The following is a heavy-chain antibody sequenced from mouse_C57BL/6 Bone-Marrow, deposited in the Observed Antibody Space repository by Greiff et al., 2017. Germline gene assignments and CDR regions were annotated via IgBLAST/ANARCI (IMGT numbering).Heavy chain of an antibody. D-gene: IGHD1-1*02. Sequence: QVQLQQSGAELVRPGTSVKVSCKASGYAFTNYLIEWVKQRPGQGLEWIGVINPGSGGTNYNEKFKGKATMTADKSSSTAYMQLSSLTSEDSAVYFGARWDYGAMDYWGQGTSVTVSS. J-gene: IGHJ4*01. CDR3: ARWDYGAMDY. CDR2: INPGSGGT. V-gene: IGHV1-54*01. CDR1: GYAFTNYL.